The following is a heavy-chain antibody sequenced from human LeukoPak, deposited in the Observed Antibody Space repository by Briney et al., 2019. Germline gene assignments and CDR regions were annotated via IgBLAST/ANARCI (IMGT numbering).Heavy chain of an antibody. Sequence: GGSLRLSCAASGFTFSSYSMTWVRQAPGKGLEWVSYISISSSTIYYADSVKGRFTVSRDNAKNSLYLQMNSLRAEDTAVYYCASSRLSGSHDYWGQGTLVTVSS. J-gene: IGHJ4*02. V-gene: IGHV3-48*01. CDR1: GFTFSSYS. D-gene: IGHD5-12*01. CDR3: ASSRLSGSHDY. CDR2: ISISSSTI.